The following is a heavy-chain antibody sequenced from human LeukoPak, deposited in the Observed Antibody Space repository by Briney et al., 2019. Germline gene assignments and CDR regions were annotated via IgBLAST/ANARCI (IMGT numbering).Heavy chain of an antibody. CDR3: ARVGGYYDILTGYSPNWFDP. V-gene: IGHV3-20*04. D-gene: IGHD3-9*01. CDR1: GFTVSSNY. Sequence: PGGSLRLSCAASGFTVSSNYMSWVRQAPGKGLEWVSGINWNGGSTGYADSVKGRFTISRDNAKNSLYLQMNSLRAEDTALYYCARVGGYYDILTGYSPNWFDPWGQGTLVTVSS. CDR2: INWNGGST. J-gene: IGHJ5*02.